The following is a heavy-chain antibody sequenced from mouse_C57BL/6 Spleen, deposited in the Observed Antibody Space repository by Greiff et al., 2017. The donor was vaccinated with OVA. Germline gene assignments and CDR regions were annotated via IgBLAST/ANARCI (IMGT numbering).Heavy chain of an antibody. J-gene: IGHJ1*03. CDR3: AQGEITTVVAKNFDV. Sequence: VQLQQPGTELVKPGASVKLSCKASGYTFTSYWMHWVKQRPGQGLEWIGNINPSNGGTNYNEKFKSKATLTVDKSSSTAYMQLSSLTSEDSAVYYCAQGEITTVVAKNFDVWGTGTTVTVSS. V-gene: IGHV1-53*01. D-gene: IGHD1-1*01. CDR1: GYTFTSYW. CDR2: INPSNGGT.